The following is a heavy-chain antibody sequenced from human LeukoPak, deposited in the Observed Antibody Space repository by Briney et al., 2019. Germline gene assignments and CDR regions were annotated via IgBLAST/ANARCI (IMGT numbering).Heavy chain of an antibody. V-gene: IGHV1-18*01. J-gene: IGHJ4*02. Sequence: ASVKVSCKASGYTFTSYGISWVRQAPGQGLEWMGWISAYNGNTNYAQKLQGRVTMTTDTSTSTAYMELRSLRSDGTAVYYCARSATKYSSGWYGVDYWGQGTLVTVSS. D-gene: IGHD6-19*01. CDR3: ARSATKYSSGWYGVDY. CDR1: GYTFTSYG. CDR2: ISAYNGNT.